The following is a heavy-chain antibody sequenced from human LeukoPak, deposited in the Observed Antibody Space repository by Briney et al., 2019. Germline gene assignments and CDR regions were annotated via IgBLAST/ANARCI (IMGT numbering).Heavy chain of an antibody. D-gene: IGHD2-15*01. CDR1: GGTFSSYA. CDR2: IIPIFGTA. V-gene: IGHV1-69*05. Sequence: SVKVSCKASGGTFSSYAISWVRQAPGQGLEWMGGIIPIFGTANYAQKFQGRVTTTTDESTSTAYMELSSLRSEDTAVYYCARDRAGVDYFDYWGQGTLVTVSS. CDR3: ARDRAGVDYFDY. J-gene: IGHJ4*02.